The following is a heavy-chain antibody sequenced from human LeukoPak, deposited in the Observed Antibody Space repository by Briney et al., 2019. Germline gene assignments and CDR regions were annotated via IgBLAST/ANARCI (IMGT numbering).Heavy chain of an antibody. J-gene: IGHJ6*03. Sequence: PGGSLRLSCAASGFTFSSYGMHWVRQAPGKGLEWVAFIRYDGSNKYYADSVKGRFTISRDNSKNTLYLQMNSLRAEDTAVYYCATGKSSSSYYYYMDVWGKGTTVTVSS. V-gene: IGHV3-30*02. CDR3: ATGKSSSSYYYYMDV. D-gene: IGHD2-2*01. CDR2: IRYDGSNK. CDR1: GFTFSSYG.